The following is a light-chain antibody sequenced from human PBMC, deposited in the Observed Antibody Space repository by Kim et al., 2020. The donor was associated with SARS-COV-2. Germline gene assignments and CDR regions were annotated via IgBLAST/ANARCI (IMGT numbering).Light chain of an antibody. CDR1: QDITYY. CDR3: KQYEKLNVK. CDR2: DAS. Sequence: DIQMTQSPSSLSASVGDSVTITCQATQDITYYLNWYQQEPGKAPKLLIYDASTLEVGVPSRFSGSRSGTHFTLTIRSLQPEDIATYVCKQYEKLNVKFGQGTRLEIK. V-gene: IGKV1-33*01. J-gene: IGKJ5*01.